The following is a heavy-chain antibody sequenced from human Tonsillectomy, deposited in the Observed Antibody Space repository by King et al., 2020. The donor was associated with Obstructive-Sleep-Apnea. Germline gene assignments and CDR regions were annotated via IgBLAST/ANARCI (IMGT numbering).Heavy chain of an antibody. CDR2: MNPNSGNT. D-gene: IGHD5-18*01. CDR1: GYTFTSYD. CDR3: ASRGYSYDMYYFDF. V-gene: IGHV1-8*01. Sequence: QMVQSGAEVKKPGASLKVSCNASGYTFTSYDINWVRQATGQGLECMGWMNPNSGNTGYAQKFQGRVTMTRNTTISTAYMGLSSLGSEDTAVYYCASRGYSYDMYYFDFWGQGTLVTVSS. J-gene: IGHJ4*02.